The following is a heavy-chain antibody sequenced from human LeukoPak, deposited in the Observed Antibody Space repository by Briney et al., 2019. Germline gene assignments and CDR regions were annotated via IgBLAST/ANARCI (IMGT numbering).Heavy chain of an antibody. CDR2: INPNSGGT. Sequence: ASVKVSCKTSGYTFTGYYMHWVRQAPGQGLGWMGWINPNSGGTNYARKFQGRVTMTRDTSISTAYMELSRLRSDDTAVYYCATPGGWELLGYWGQGTLVTVSS. CDR1: GYTFTGYY. D-gene: IGHD1-26*01. CDR3: ATPGGWELLGY. V-gene: IGHV1-2*02. J-gene: IGHJ4*02.